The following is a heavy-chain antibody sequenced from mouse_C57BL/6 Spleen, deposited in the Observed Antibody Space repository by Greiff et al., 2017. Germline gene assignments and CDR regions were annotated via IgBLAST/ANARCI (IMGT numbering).Heavy chain of an antibody. CDR2: INPNNGGT. Sequence: VQLQQSGPELVKPGASVKISCKASGYTFTDYYMNWVKQSHGKSLEWIGDINPNNGGTSYNQKFKGKATLTVDKSSSTAYMELRSLTSEDSAVYYCARSYDGSRYYAMDYWGQGTSVTVSS. V-gene: IGHV1-26*01. J-gene: IGHJ4*01. CDR1: GYTFTDYY. D-gene: IGHD1-1*01. CDR3: ARSYDGSRYYAMDY.